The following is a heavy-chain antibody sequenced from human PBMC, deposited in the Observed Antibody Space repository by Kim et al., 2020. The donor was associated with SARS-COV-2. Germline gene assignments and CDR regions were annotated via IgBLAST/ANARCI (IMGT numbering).Heavy chain of an antibody. J-gene: IGHJ4*02. CDR2: FYSGGST. Sequence: GGSLRLSCEASGFSVTTNYMTWVRQAPGKGLEWVSVFYSGGSTYYADSVKGRFTISRDNSKNTLYLQMNSLRDEDTAVYYCARPMSPAGWLRLIWGQGTLVNVSS. V-gene: IGHV3-66*01. CDR3: ARPMSPAGWLRLI. D-gene: IGHD5-12*01. CDR1: GFSVTTNY.